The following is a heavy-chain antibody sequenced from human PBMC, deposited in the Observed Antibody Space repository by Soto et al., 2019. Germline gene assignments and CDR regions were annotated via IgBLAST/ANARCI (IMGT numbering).Heavy chain of an antibody. J-gene: IGHJ4*02. CDR3: ARTNSWDFDY. CDR1: GGSISSGGYY. Sequence: PSETLSLTXTVSGGSISSGGYYWSWIRQHPGKGLEWIGYIYYSGSTYYNPSLKSRVTISVDTSKNQFSLKLSSVTAADTAVYYCARTNSWDFDYWGQGTLVTVSS. CDR2: IYYSGST. V-gene: IGHV4-31*02. D-gene: IGHD2-15*01.